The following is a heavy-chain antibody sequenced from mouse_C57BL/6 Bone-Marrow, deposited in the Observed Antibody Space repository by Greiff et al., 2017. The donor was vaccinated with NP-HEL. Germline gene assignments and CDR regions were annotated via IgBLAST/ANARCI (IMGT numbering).Heavy chain of an antibody. CDR3: ATNWDGQPAYWYFDV. V-gene: IGHV5-17*01. Sequence: EVKLVESGGGLVKPGGSLKLSCAASGFTFSDYGMHWVRQAPEKGLEWVAYISSGSSTIYYADTVKGRFTISRDNAKNTLFLQMTSLRSEDTAMYYCATNWDGQPAYWYFDVWGTGTTVTVSS. CDR1: GFTFSDYG. D-gene: IGHD4-1*01. CDR2: ISSGSSTI. J-gene: IGHJ1*03.